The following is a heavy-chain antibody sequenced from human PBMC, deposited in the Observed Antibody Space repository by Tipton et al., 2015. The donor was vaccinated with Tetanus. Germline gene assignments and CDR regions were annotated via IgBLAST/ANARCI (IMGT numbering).Heavy chain of an antibody. J-gene: IGHJ6*04. D-gene: IGHD1-14*01. CDR3: AKEALGVLNL. CDR1: GFTFNSFA. Sequence: GSLRLSCEASGFTFNSFAMNWVRQAPGKGLEWVSGIAGSVGSTYYKDSVRGRFTVSRDNSKNTLYLEMNSLRVEDTAVYYCAKEALGVLNLWGKGTTVIVSS. V-gene: IGHV3-23*01. CDR2: IAGSVGST.